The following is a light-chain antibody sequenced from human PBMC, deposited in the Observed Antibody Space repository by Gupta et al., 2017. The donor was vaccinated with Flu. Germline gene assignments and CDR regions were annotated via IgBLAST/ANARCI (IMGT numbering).Light chain of an antibody. V-gene: IGLV2-14*01. CDR2: EVT. J-gene: IGLJ3*02. CDR3: GSDTSSDNWV. Sequence: SALTPPASVSGSPGQSITISCTGTSSDIGGYNYVSWYQQHPAKAPKLMIYEVTNRPSGVANRFSGSKSGNTASLTISGLKAEDEADYFGGSDTSSDNWVFGGGTKLTVL. CDR1: SSDIGGYNY.